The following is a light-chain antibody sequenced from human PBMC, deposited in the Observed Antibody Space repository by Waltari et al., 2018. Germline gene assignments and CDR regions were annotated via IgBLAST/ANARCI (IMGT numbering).Light chain of an antibody. CDR2: WAS. V-gene: IGKV4-1*01. Sequence: DIVMTQSPDFLAVSLGETATIKCKSSQSLYFGSNDKTYLSWFQQKPGQPPRLLIYWASRRDTGVPGRFSGGGSETDCTLTISGLQVEDVAVYYCQQYYSFPRTFGQGTRIEIK. CDR3: QQYYSFPRT. J-gene: IGKJ1*01. CDR1: QSLYFGSNDKTY.